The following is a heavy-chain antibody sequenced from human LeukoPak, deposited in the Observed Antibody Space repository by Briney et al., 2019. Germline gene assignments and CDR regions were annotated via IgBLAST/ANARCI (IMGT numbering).Heavy chain of an antibody. D-gene: IGHD5/OR15-5a*01. CDR3: AKMSGYFDY. CDR2: ISGSGGTT. V-gene: IGHV3-23*01. CDR1: GFTFSSYG. J-gene: IGHJ4*02. Sequence: GGSLRLSCAASGFTFSSYGMSWVRQAPGKGLEWVSAISGSGGTTYYADSVKGRVTISRDNSKNTLYLQMNYLRADDTALYYCAKMSGYFDYWGQGTLVTVSS.